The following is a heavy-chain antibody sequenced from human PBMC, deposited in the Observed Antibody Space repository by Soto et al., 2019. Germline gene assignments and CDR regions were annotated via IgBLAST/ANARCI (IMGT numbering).Heavy chain of an antibody. CDR3: AKDRGSSSWYPDAFDI. V-gene: IGHV3-30*18. CDR2: ISYDGSNK. D-gene: IGHD6-13*01. Sequence: QVQLVESGGGVVQPGRSLRLSCAASGFTFSSYGMHWVRQAPGKGLEWVAVISYDGSNKYYADSVKGRFTISRDNSKNTLYLQMNSLRAEDTAVYYCAKDRGSSSWYPDAFDIWGQGTMVTVSS. J-gene: IGHJ3*02. CDR1: GFTFSSYG.